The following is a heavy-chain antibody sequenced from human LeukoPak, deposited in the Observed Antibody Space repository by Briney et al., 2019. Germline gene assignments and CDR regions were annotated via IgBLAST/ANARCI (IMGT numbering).Heavy chain of an antibody. CDR3: ARDDYDSSGYSGAFDV. D-gene: IGHD3-22*01. V-gene: IGHV3-21*01. J-gene: IGHJ3*01. CDR2: ISSSSSYI. CDR1: GFTFSSYS. Sequence: PGGSLRLSCAASGFTFSSYSMNWVRQAPGKGLEWVSSISSSSSYIYYADSVKGRFTISRDNAKNSLYLQMNSLSAEDTAVYYCARDDYDSSGYSGAFDVWGQETMVTVSS.